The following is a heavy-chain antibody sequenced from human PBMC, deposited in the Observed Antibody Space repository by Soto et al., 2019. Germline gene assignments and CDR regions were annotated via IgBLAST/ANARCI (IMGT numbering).Heavy chain of an antibody. CDR2: ISGSGGST. CDR3: AKIRGGRYFDWLRRKDFDY. V-gene: IGHV3-23*01. D-gene: IGHD3-9*01. CDR1: GFTFSSYA. Sequence: EVQLLESGGGLVQPGGSLRLSCAASGFTFSSYAMSWVRQAPGKGLEWVSAISGSGGSTYYADSVKGRFTISRDNSKNTLYLQMNSLRAEDTAVYYCAKIRGGRYFDWLRRKDFDYWGQGTLVTVS. J-gene: IGHJ4*02.